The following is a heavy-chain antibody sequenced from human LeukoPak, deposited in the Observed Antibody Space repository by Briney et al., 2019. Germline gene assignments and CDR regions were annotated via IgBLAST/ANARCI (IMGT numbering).Heavy chain of an antibody. CDR3: ARGGTARPDY. D-gene: IGHD6-6*01. Sequence: GGSLRPSCAAYGFTFSNYGMNWVRQAPGSGLQWVSYISDGRPTTNYAASVRGRFTVSRDNAKSSLYLQMNNLRVEDSGIYYCARGGTARPDYWGQGTLVTVSS. CDR2: ISDGRPTT. V-gene: IGHV3-48*04. CDR1: GFTFSNYG. J-gene: IGHJ4*02.